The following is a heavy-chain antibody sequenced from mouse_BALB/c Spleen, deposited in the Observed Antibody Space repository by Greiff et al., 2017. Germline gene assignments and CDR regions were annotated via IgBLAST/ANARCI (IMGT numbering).Heavy chain of an antibody. CDR2: INSNGGST. D-gene: IGHD2-4*01. V-gene: IGHV5-6-3*01. Sequence: VQLKESGGGLVQPGGSLKLSCAASGFTFSSYGMSWVRQTPDKRLELVATINSNGGSTYYPDSVKGRFTISRDNAKNTLYLQMSSLKSEDTAMYYCARANYDYDWFAYWGQGTLVTVSA. CDR1: GFTFSSYG. J-gene: IGHJ3*01. CDR3: ARANYDYDWFAY.